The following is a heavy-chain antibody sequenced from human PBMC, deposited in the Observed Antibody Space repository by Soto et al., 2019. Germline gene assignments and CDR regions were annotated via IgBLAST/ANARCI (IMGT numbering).Heavy chain of an antibody. Sequence: TLSLTVNVSGGPIKTGDYYWNWIRQPPGKGLEWIGYVFYSGATNYSPSLKSRAAISMDTSKNQFSLSLTSVTAADTAVYYCARAGFSYGHLLFWGQGIRVTVSS. CDR3: ARAGFSYGHLLF. CDR1: GGPIKTGDYY. CDR2: VFYSGAT. D-gene: IGHD3-10*01. J-gene: IGHJ4*02. V-gene: IGHV4-30-4*01.